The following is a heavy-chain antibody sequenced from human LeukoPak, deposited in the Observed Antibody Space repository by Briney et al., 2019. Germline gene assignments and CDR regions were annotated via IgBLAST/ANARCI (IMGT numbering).Heavy chain of an antibody. CDR2: ISGSGNNT. Sequence: GGSLRLSCAASGFTFSSYAMSWVRQAPGKGLECASRISGSGNNTYYADSVKGRFTISRDNSKNTLYLQMNSLRVEDTAIYYCAKDRYCSGGSCYSGAFDIWGQGTMVTVSS. CDR1: GFTFSSYA. CDR3: AKDRYCSGGSCYSGAFDI. D-gene: IGHD2-15*01. J-gene: IGHJ3*02. V-gene: IGHV3-23*01.